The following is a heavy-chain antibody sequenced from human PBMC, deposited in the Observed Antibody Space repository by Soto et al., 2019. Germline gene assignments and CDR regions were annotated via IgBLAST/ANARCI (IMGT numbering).Heavy chain of an antibody. V-gene: IGHV3-23*01. CDR3: AKAQFGGVIVPPPTFDY. D-gene: IGHD3-16*02. J-gene: IGHJ4*02. CDR2: ISGSGGST. CDR1: GFTFSSYA. Sequence: GGSLRLSCAASGFTFSSYAMSWVRQAPGKGLEWVSAISGSGGSTYYADSVKGRFTISRDNSKNTLYLQMNSLRAEDTAVYYCAKAQFGGVIVPPPTFDYWGQGTLVTVSS.